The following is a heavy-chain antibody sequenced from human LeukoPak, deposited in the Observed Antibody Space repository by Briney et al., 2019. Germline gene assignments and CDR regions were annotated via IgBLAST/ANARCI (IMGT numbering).Heavy chain of an antibody. V-gene: IGHV4-30-2*01. J-gene: IGHJ4*02. CDR2: IYHSGST. CDR1: GGSISSGGYS. Sequence: PSETLSLTCAVSGGSISSGGYSWSWIRQPPGKGLEWIGYIYHSGSTYYNPSLKSRVTISVDRSKNQFSLKLSSVTAADTAVYYCARARTYSSSEIFDYWGQGTLVTVSS. D-gene: IGHD6-6*01. CDR3: ARARTYSSSEIFDY.